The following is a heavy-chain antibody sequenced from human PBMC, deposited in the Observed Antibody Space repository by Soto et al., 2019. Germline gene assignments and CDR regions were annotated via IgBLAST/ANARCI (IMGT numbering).Heavy chain of an antibody. J-gene: IGHJ3*02. V-gene: IGHV1-8*01. Sequence: QVQLVQSGAEVKKPRASVKVSCKASGYTFTSYDINWVRQATGQGLEWLGWMNPNSGNTGYAQKFQGRVTMTRNTSISTAYMELSSLRSEDTAVYYCATPRQYYDFWSGYSGFDAFDIWGQGTMVTVSS. D-gene: IGHD3-3*01. CDR2: MNPNSGNT. CDR3: ATPRQYYDFWSGYSGFDAFDI. CDR1: GYTFTSYD.